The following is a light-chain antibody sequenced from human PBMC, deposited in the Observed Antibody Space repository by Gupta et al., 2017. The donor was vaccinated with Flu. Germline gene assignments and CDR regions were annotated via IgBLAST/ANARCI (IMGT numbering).Light chain of an antibody. CDR1: QSSSYDSHRKHY. CDR2: RLC. J-gene: IGKJ2*01. V-gene: IGKV4-1*01. CDR3: RQEERTPYT. Sequence: FPGERATINCNSRQSSSYDSHRKHYFSWFHVRARQTPKLLICRLCTRESGVPHRLSGSGSATHLTLTIGSRQAEDVAVNYCRQEERTPYTSGQGTKMDIK.